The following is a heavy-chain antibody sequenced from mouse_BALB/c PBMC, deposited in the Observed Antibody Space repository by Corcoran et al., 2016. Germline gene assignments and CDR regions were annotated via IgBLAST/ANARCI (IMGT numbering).Heavy chain of an antibody. CDR3: ARDYYGTSSFAY. Sequence: EVQLQQSGPELVKTGASVKISCKASGYSFTGYYMHWVKQSHGKSLEWIGYISCYNGATSYNQKFKGKATLTVDKSSSTAYMQLNSLTSEDSAVYYCARDYYGTSSFAYWGQGTLVTVS. J-gene: IGHJ3*01. CDR1: GYSFTGYY. V-gene: IGHV1S135*01. CDR2: ISCYNGAT. D-gene: IGHD1-1*01.